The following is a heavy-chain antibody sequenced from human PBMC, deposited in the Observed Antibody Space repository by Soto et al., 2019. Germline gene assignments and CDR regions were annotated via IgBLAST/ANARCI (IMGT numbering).Heavy chain of an antibody. D-gene: IGHD3-10*01. CDR2: VNPIVSMS. CDR3: ASSYGSGYRAFDY. CDR1: GDTFNFYS. V-gene: IGHV1-69*02. Sequence: QVQLVQSGAEVKRPGSSVKVSCKASGDTFNFYSINWVRQAPGLGLEWMGRVNPIVSMSNYAQKFQGRVTMTADKSTSKAYMELSSLRSEETAIYYCASSYGSGYRAFDYWGQGALVTVSS. J-gene: IGHJ4*02.